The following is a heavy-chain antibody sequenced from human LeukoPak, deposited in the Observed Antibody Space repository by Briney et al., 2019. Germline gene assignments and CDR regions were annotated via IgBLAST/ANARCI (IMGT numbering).Heavy chain of an antibody. J-gene: IGHJ3*02. CDR3: AKVGTSGAFDI. D-gene: IGHD2-2*01. V-gene: IGHV3-7*03. Sequence: GGSLRLSCRASEFIFSNYFMSWVRQAPGRGLEWVAAVKQDESEKYYVDSVKGRFSISRDNAENSLYLQMNSLRAEDTAVYYCAKVGTSGAFDIWGQGTMVTVSS. CDR2: VKQDESEK. CDR1: EFIFSNYF.